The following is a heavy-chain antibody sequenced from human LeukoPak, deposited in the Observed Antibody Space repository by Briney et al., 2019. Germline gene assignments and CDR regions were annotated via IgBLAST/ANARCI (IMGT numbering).Heavy chain of an antibody. V-gene: IGHV3-30*18. CDR3: AKDRSTTWSFDY. Sequence: GGSLRLSCAASGFTFSFSGMYWVRQAPGKGLEWVAFISDDGSRKYYADSVKGRFTISRDNSKNTLFLQMNSLRTEDTAVYYCAKDRSTTWSFDYWGQGTLVTVSS. CDR2: ISDDGSRK. CDR1: GFTFSFSG. J-gene: IGHJ4*02. D-gene: IGHD6-13*01.